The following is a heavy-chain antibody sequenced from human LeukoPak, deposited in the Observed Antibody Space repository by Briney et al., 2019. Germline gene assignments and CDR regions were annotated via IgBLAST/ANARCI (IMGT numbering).Heavy chain of an antibody. J-gene: IGHJ3*02. V-gene: IGHV4-59*01. CDR2: IYYSGST. Sequence: SSETLSLTCAVYGGSFSGYYWSWIRQPPGKGLEWIGYIYYSGSTNYNPSLKSRVTISVDTSKNQFSLKLSSVTAADTAVYYCARRRSSFLPISAFDIWGQGTMVTVSS. D-gene: IGHD2-2*01. CDR1: GGSFSGYY. CDR3: ARRRSSFLPISAFDI.